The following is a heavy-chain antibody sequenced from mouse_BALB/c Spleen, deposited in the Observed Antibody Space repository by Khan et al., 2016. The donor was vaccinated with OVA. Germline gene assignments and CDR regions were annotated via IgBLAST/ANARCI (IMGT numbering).Heavy chain of an antibody. CDR1: GYTFTDFT. V-gene: IGHV1S137*01. CDR2: ISTYYGDA. D-gene: IGHD2-12*01. J-gene: IGHJ3*01. CDR3: TRGGGGNSLAY. Sequence: QVQLQQSGAELVRPGVSVKISCKGSGYTFTDFTLHWVKQSHAMSLEWIGVISTYYGDATYNQRFKDKATMTVDKSSSTAYMELARLTSEDSAIYAGTRGGGGNSLAYWGQGTLVTVSA.